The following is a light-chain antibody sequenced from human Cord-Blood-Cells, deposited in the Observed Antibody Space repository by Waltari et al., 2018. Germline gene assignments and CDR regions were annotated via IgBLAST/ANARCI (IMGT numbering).Light chain of an antibody. CDR2: YDS. J-gene: IGLJ3*02. CDR3: QVWDSSSDHPV. V-gene: IGLV3-21*04. Sequence: YVLTQPPSVSVAPGKTARITCGGNNIGSKSVHCYQQKPGQAPVLVIYYDSDRPSGIPERFSGSNSGNTATLTISRVEAGDEADYYCQVWDSSSDHPVFGGGTKLTVL. CDR1: NIGSKS.